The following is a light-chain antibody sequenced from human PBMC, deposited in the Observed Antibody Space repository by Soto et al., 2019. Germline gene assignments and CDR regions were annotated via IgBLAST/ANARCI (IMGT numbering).Light chain of an antibody. Sequence: QSALTQPASVSGSPGQSITISCTGTSSDVGAYNYVSWYQQHPGKFPKLMIHDVTDPPSGVSNRFSGSKSSNTVSLTISGLQAEYEGDYYCRSFTRSNSYVFGTGTKVTVL. CDR3: RSFTRSNSYV. CDR2: DVT. J-gene: IGLJ1*01. V-gene: IGLV2-14*03. CDR1: SSDVGAYNY.